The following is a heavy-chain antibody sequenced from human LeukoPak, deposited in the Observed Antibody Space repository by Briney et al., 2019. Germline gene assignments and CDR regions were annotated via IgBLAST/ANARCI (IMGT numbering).Heavy chain of an antibody. CDR1: GGSISSGSYY. Sequence: PSETLSLTCTVSGGSISSGSYYWSWIRQPAGKGLEWIGRIYTSGSTNYNPSLKSRVTISVDTSKNQFSLKLSSVTAADTAIYYCARYIASAFNWFDPWGQGTLVTVSS. J-gene: IGHJ5*02. D-gene: IGHD6-13*01. CDR2: IYTSGST. V-gene: IGHV4-61*02. CDR3: ARYIASAFNWFDP.